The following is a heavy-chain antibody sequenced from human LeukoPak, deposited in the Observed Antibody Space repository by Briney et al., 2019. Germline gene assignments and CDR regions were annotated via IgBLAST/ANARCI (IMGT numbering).Heavy chain of an antibody. CDR3: VRGGALYYDFWD. CDR2: INPNSGGT. CDR1: GYTFTGYY. Sequence: ASVKVSCKASGYTFTGYYMHWVRQAPGQGPGWMGWINPNSGGTNYAQKFQGRVTMTRDTSISTAYMELSSLRSDDTAIYYCVRGGALYYDFWDWGQGTLVTVSS. V-gene: IGHV1-2*02. D-gene: IGHD3-3*01. J-gene: IGHJ4*02.